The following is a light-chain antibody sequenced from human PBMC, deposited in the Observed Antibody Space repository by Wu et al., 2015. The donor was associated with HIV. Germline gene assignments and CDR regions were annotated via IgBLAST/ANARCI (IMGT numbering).Light chain of an antibody. CDR1: QSVSSY. CDR3: QQRSNWLLT. CDR2: DAS. V-gene: IGKV3-11*01. J-gene: IGKJ4*01. Sequence: EIVLTQSPGTLSLSPGERATLSCRASQSVSSYLAWYQQKPGQAPRLLIYDASNRATGIPARFSGSGSGTDFTLTISSLKPEDFAVYYCQQRSNWLLTFGGGTKVEIK.